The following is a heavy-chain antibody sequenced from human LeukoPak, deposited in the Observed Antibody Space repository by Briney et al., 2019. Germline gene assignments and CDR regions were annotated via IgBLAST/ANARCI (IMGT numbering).Heavy chain of an antibody. J-gene: IGHJ4*02. Sequence: ASVKVSCKASGYTFTSYDINWVRQATGQGLEWMGWMNPNSGNTGYAQNFQGRIAITRNTSISTAYMDLSSLRSEDTAVYYCATAPPGYNFGAYDFDHWGQGTQVTVSS. D-gene: IGHD1-1*01. CDR2: MNPNSGNT. V-gene: IGHV1-8*01. CDR1: GYTFTSYD. CDR3: ATAPPGYNFGAYDFDH.